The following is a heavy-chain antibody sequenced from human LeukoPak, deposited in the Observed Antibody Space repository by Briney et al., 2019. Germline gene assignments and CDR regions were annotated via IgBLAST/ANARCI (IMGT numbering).Heavy chain of an antibody. Sequence: GGSLRLSCAASGFPFSNYGMSWVRQAPGRGLEWVSAISGSGGSTYYADSVKGRFTISRDNFKHTLYLQMNSLRAEDTAVYYCARSGSGSYFLDYWGQGTLVTVSS. J-gene: IGHJ4*02. V-gene: IGHV3-23*01. CDR2: ISGSGGST. CDR3: ARSGSGSYFLDY. CDR1: GFPFSNYG. D-gene: IGHD3-10*01.